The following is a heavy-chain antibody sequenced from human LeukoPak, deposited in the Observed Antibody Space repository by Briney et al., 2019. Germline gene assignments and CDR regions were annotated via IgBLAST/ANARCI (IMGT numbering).Heavy chain of an antibody. CDR2: ISAYNGNT. V-gene: IGHV1-18*01. J-gene: IGHJ6*02. CDR3: ARDHYYGSGSYYNLFYYFGMDV. CDR1: GYTFTSYG. D-gene: IGHD3-10*01. Sequence: GASVKVSCKASGYTFTSYGISWVRQAPGQGLEWMGWISAYNGNTNYAQKLQGRVTMTTDTSTSTAYMELRSLRSDDTDVYYCARDHYYGSGSYYNLFYYFGMDVWGQGTTVTVSS.